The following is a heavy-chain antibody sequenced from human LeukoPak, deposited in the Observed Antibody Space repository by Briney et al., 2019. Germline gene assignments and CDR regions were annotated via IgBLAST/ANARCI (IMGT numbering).Heavy chain of an antibody. D-gene: IGHD6-19*01. V-gene: IGHV1-8*01. CDR1: GYTFTSYD. J-gene: IGHJ3*02. CDR3: ARGWVAVAGTGCAFDI. Sequence: ASVKVSCKASGYTFTSYDINWVRQATGQGLEWMGWMNPNSGNTGYAQKFQGRVTMTRNTSISTAYMELSSLRSEDTAVHYCARGWVAVAGTGCAFDIWGQGTMVTVSS. CDR2: MNPNSGNT.